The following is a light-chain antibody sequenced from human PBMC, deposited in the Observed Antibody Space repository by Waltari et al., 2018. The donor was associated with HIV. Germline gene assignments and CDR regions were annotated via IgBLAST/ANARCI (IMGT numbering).Light chain of an antibody. CDR3: ASWDDKLSHWV. J-gene: IGLJ3*02. CDR2: RND. Sequence: QSVLSQPPSASKTPGQRVLMSCSGTNSNVGNNFVSWFQQVPGDAPKLVIYRNDRRPSGVPDRFSAGKSGSSASLAISGLQSDDEADYFCASWDDKLSHWVFGGGTKLTV. CDR1: NSNVGNNF. V-gene: IGLV1-47*01.